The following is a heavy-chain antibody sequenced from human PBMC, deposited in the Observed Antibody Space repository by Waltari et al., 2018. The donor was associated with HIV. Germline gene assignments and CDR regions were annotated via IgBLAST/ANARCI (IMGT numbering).Heavy chain of an antibody. CDR3: AKSPRAAPYYFDS. CDR2: HSGGGGST. J-gene: IGHJ4*02. V-gene: IGHV3-23*01. CDR1: GFAFNSYG. D-gene: IGHD6-13*01. Sequence: EVHLLESGGGLVQPGGSLRLSCAAYGFAFNSYGMNWVRQTPGRGLEWVSGHSGGGGSTYYADSLKGRFTISRDSFNNTLYLHMTSLRAEDTALYFCAKSPRAAPYYFDSWGQGTQVTVSS.